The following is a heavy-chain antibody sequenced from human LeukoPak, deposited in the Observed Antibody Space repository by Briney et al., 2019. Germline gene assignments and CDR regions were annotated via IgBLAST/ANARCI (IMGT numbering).Heavy chain of an antibody. CDR3: AGTGWYFDY. CDR1: GGSFSGCY. Sequence: PSETLSLTCAVYGGSFSGCYWSWIRQPPGKGLEWIGEINHSGNTNYNPSLKSRVTISVDTSKKQFSLKLSSVTAADTAVYYCAGTGWYFDYWGQGTLVTVSS. J-gene: IGHJ4*02. V-gene: IGHV4-34*01. D-gene: IGHD1-14*01. CDR2: INHSGNT.